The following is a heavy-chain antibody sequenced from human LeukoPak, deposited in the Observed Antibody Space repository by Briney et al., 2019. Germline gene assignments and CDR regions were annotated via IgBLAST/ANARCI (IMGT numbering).Heavy chain of an antibody. V-gene: IGHV1-46*01. CDR2: ITPSGGSI. D-gene: IGHD1-26*01. CDR3: ARDWELGY. CDR1: GYTFTTYY. Sequence: ASVKVSCKASGYTFTTYYMHWVRQAPGQGLEWMGVITPSGGSITSAQMFQGRVTMTRDTSTNTVYMELSSLRSEDTAVYFWARDWELGYWGQGTLVSVSS. J-gene: IGHJ4*02.